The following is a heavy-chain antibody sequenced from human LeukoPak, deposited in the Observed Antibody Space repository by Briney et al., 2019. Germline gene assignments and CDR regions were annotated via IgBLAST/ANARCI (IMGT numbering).Heavy chain of an antibody. CDR2: ISVDGSNK. V-gene: IGHV3-30-3*01. J-gene: IGHJ3*02. CDR1: GFTFSNRV. D-gene: IGHD3-22*01. CDR3: AREGYTSGHAGAFDI. Sequence: GGSLRLSCAASGFTFSNRVFHWVRQAPGKGLEWVALISVDGSNKRYADSVKGRFTISRDDSESTLYLHVDSLRAEDTAIFYCAREGYTSGHAGAFDIWGQGTMVTVSS.